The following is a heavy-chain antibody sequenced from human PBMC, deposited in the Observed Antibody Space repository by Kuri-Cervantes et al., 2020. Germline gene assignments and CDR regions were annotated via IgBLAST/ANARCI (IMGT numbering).Heavy chain of an antibody. CDR2: IYSSGST. J-gene: IGHJ6*03. V-gene: IGHV4-59*01. CDR3: ARFPYYYMDV. CDR1: GGSISSYF. Sequence: ESLKISCTVSGGSISSYFWSWIRQPPGKGLEWIGYIYSSGSTNYNPSLKSRVTISLDTSKNQFSLKLSSVTAADTAVYYCARFPYYYMDVWGKGTTVTVSS.